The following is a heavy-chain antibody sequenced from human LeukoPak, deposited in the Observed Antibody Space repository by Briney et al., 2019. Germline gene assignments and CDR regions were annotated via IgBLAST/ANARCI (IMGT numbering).Heavy chain of an antibody. J-gene: IGHJ6*04. CDR3: ARGYIAAAYYYGMDV. CDR1: GYTFTSYA. D-gene: IGHD6-13*01. Sequence: GASVKVSCKASGYTFTSYAMHWVRQAPGQRLEWKGGINAGNGNTKYSQKFQGRVTITRDTSASTAYMELSSLRSEDTAVYYCARGYIAAAYYYGMDVWGKGTTVTVSS. CDR2: INAGNGNT. V-gene: IGHV1-3*01.